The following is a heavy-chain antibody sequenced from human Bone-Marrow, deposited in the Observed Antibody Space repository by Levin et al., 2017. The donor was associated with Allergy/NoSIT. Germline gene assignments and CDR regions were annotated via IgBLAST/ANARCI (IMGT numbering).Heavy chain of an antibody. CDR3: AALEDRSYLAGWFDP. V-gene: IGHV4-30-4*01. CDR2: VYYSGTT. J-gene: IGHJ5*02. Sequence: LRLSCTVSGASITNADYYWTWIRQPPGKGLEWIGYVYYSGTTYYNPSLENRVDISIGRSGNHFSLRLSSATAADTAVYYCAALEDRSYLAGWFDPWGQGTLVTVFS. CDR1: GASITNADYY. D-gene: IGHD1-26*01.